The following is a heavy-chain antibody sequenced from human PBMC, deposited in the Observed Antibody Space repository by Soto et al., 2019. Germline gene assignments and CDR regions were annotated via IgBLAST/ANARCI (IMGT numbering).Heavy chain of an antibody. Sequence: EVQLLESGGGLVKPGGSLRLSCAASGFTFSSYTMNWVRQAPGKGLEWVSSITSSSSAIYYADSVRGRFTISRDNAKNSLYLQMNSLRAEDAAVYYCARDPNTGTYHFNYWGQGTLVTV. J-gene: IGHJ4*02. V-gene: IGHV3-21*01. CDR2: ITSSSSAI. CDR3: ARDPNTGTYHFNY. CDR1: GFTFSSYT. D-gene: IGHD1-1*01.